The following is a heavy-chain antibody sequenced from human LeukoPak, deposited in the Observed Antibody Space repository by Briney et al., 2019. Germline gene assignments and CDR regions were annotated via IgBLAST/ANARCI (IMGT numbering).Heavy chain of an antibody. CDR3: ARDLASGWYSYFDY. Sequence: GGSLRLSCAASGFTFSSYSMNWVRQAPGKGLEWVSSISSSSYKYYADSVKGRFTISRDNAKNSLYLQMNSLRAEDTAVYYCARDLASGWYSYFDYWGQGTLVTVSS. V-gene: IGHV3-21*01. CDR2: ISSSSYK. D-gene: IGHD6-19*01. J-gene: IGHJ4*02. CDR1: GFTFSSYS.